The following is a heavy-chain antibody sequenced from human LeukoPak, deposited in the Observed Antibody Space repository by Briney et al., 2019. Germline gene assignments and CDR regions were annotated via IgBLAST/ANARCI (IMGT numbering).Heavy chain of an antibody. Sequence: GGSLRLSCAASGFTFSSHSMNWVRQAPGKGLEWVSSISSSSSYIYYADSVKGRFAISRDNAKNSLYLQMNSLRAEDTAVYYCARDLRDCSSTSCYPYWGQGTLVTVSS. CDR3: ARDLRDCSSTSCYPY. CDR1: GFTFSSHS. J-gene: IGHJ4*02. D-gene: IGHD2-2*01. CDR2: ISSSSSYI. V-gene: IGHV3-21*01.